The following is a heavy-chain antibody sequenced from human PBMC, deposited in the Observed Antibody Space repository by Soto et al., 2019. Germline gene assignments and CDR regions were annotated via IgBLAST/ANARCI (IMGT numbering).Heavy chain of an antibody. CDR1: GFTFSTYT. Sequence: GGSLRLSCVFSGFTFSTYTMNWVRQAPGKGLEWVSSINGRSNYVYYADSVKGRFTISRDNAKNSLYLQMNRLRAEDTAIYYCAREDGVVGSSSAFDHWGQGTPVTVSS. CDR2: INGRSNYV. D-gene: IGHD1-26*01. V-gene: IGHV3-21*01. CDR3: AREDGVVGSSSAFDH. J-gene: IGHJ4*02.